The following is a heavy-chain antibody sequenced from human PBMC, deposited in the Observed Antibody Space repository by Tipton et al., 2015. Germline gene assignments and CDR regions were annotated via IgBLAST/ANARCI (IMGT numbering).Heavy chain of an antibody. V-gene: IGHV5-51*01. CDR3: ARRGTDYYASSGPYY. D-gene: IGHD3-22*01. CDR1: GYNFANYW. J-gene: IGHJ4*02. CDR2: IYPGDSDT. Sequence: QSGPEVKKAGESLTISCKGSGYNFANYWIGWVRQMPGKGLEWMGIIYPGDSDTRYSPSFQAQVTISADKSISTAYLQWNSLKASDTAMYYCARRGTDYYASSGPYYWGQGTLVTVSS.